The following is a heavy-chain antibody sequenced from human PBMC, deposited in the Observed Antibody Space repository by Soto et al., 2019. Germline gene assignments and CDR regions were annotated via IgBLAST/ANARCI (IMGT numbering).Heavy chain of an antibody. CDR2: ISYDGSNR. CDR3: ARNSLDYGDYPYNWFDP. J-gene: IGHJ5*02. Sequence: QVQLVESGGGVVQPGRSLRLSCAASGFTFSSYAMHWFRQAPGKGLEWVAVISYDGSNRYYADSVKGRFTISRDNSKNTLYLQMSSLRAEDTAVYYCARNSLDYGDYPYNWFDPWGQGTLVTVSS. CDR1: GFTFSSYA. D-gene: IGHD4-17*01. V-gene: IGHV3-30-3*01.